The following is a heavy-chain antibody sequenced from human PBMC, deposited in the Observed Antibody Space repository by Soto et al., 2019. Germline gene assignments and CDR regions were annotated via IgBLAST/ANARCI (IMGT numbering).Heavy chain of an antibody. CDR1: GGSISSSCYY. V-gene: IGHV4-61*05. D-gene: IGHD1-26*01. Sequence: SESLSLTCTVCGGSISSSCYYWSWIRQPPGKELEWIGFMYFGGSFNYNPSLTGRVTISVETSKNQFSMTMTSVTAADTAVYYCARSYYDATGFAVDPCRQGTLVTVSS. CDR2: MYFGGSF. CDR3: ARSYYDATGFAVDP. J-gene: IGHJ5*02.